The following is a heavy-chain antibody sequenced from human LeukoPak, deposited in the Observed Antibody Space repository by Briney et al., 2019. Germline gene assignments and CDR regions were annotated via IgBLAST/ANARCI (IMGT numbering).Heavy chain of an antibody. D-gene: IGHD4-11*01. CDR1: GFTFSNSW. CDR2: VQHIGGET. CDR3: ATYSILNAREFRY. Sequence: GGSLRLSCAGSGFTFSNSWMGRVRQAPGKGLEWVANVQHIGGETYYVDSVKGRFTISRDNAKNSVYLQMNSLGADDTAVYYCATYSILNAREFRYWGQGTLVTVTS. J-gene: IGHJ1*01. V-gene: IGHV3-7*01.